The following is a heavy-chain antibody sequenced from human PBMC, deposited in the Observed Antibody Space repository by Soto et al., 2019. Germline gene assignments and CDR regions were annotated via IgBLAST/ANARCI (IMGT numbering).Heavy chain of an antibody. V-gene: IGHV1-18*01. CDR2: ITISNDNT. D-gene: IGHD2-8*01. CDR1: GYTFTNYV. J-gene: IGHJ4*02. CDR3: ARDSRYFTNGVCSDY. Sequence: QVQLVQSRAEVKKPGASVKVSCKTSGYTFTNYVISWVRQAPGQGLEWMGWITISNDNTNYSQKLQGRVTMTTDTSTRTAYMELKSLRSDDTAVYYCARDSRYFTNGVCSDYWGQGTLVTVSS.